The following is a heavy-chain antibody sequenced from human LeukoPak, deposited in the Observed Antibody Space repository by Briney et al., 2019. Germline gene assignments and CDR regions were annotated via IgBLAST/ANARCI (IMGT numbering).Heavy chain of an antibody. J-gene: IGHJ4*02. Sequence: GGSLRLSCAASGFIFSSYALSWVRQAPGKGLEWVSTISGSGSTRHSADSVRGRFTISRDNAKNSLYLQMNSLRDEDTAVYYCARDVGGYGTKGSYFDYWGRGTLVTVSS. D-gene: IGHD5-12*01. CDR2: ISGSGSTR. V-gene: IGHV3-48*02. CDR3: ARDVGGYGTKGSYFDY. CDR1: GFIFSSYA.